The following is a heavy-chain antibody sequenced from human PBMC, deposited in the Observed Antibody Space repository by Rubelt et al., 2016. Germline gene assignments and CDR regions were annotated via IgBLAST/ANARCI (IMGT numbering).Heavy chain of an antibody. D-gene: IGHD3-10*01. V-gene: IGHV3-33*01. Sequence: APGKGLEWVAVIWYDGSNKYYADSVKGRFTISRDNSKNTLYLQMNSLRAEDTAVCYCARDLTSGYFDHWGQGTLVTVSS. CDR2: IWYDGSNK. CDR3: ARDLTSGYFDH. J-gene: IGHJ4*02.